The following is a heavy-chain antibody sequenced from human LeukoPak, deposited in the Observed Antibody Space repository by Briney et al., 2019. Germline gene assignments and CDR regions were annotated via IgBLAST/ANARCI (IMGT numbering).Heavy chain of an antibody. CDR2: INHSGST. CDR1: GGSFSGYY. Sequence: KPSETLSLTCAVYGGSFSGYYWSWIRQPPGRGLEWIREINHSGSTNYNPSLKSRVTISVDTSKNQFSLKLSSVTAADTAVYYCQYDYGGLDYWGQGTLVTVSS. CDR3: QYDYGGLDY. J-gene: IGHJ4*02. V-gene: IGHV4-34*01. D-gene: IGHD4-23*01.